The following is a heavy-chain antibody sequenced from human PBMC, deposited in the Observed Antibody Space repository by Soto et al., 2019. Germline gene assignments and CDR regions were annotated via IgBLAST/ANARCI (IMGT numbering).Heavy chain of an antibody. CDR1: GGSFSDYD. V-gene: IGHV4-34*01. CDR2: INHSGSI. J-gene: IGHJ4*02. Sequence: QVQVQQWGAGLLKPSATLSLTCAVSGGSFSDYDWSWIRQPPGKGLEWIGEINHSGSINYNPSLTTRASLSVGTPKNHFSLYLSSVTAADTALYSSATSVSATTVIRGSPRDSCGQGTLVTVSS. CDR3: ATSVSATTVIRGSPRDS. D-gene: IGHD3-10*01.